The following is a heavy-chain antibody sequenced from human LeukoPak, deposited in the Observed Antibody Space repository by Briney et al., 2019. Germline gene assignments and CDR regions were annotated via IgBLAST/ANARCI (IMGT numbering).Heavy chain of an antibody. CDR1: GFTFSSYG. J-gene: IGHJ6*02. Sequence: GGSLRLSCAASGFTFSSYGMHWVRQAPGKGREGVGLLWYDGSNKYYADTVKGRFTISRDNSKNTLYMQMNSLRAEDTAVYYCARLEYNWNDAYYYGMDVWGQGTTVTVSS. CDR3: ARLEYNWNDAYYYGMDV. D-gene: IGHD1-1*01. V-gene: IGHV3-33*01. CDR2: LWYDGSNK.